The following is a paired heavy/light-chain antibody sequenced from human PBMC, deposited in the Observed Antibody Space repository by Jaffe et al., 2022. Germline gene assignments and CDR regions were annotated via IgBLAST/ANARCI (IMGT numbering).Heavy chain of an antibody. D-gene: IGHD2-15*01. V-gene: IGHV3-21*01. J-gene: IGHJ3*02. Sequence: EVQLVESGGGLVKPGGSLRLSCAASGFTFSSYSMNWVRQAPGKGLEWVSSISSSSSYIYYADSVKGRFTISRDNAKNSLYLQMNSLRAEDTAVYYCARDRGYCSGGSCYSGPDDAFDIWGQGTMVTVSS. CDR2: ISSSSSYI. CDR1: GFTFSSYS. CDR3: ARDRGYCSGGSCYSGPDDAFDI.
Light chain of an antibody. CDR3: QAWDSSTVRV. CDR1: KLGDKY. V-gene: IGLV3-1*01. CDR2: QDS. Sequence: SYELTQPPSVSVSPGQTASITCSGDKLGDKYACWYQQKPGQSPVLVIYQDSKRPSGIPERFSGSNSGNTATLTISGTQAMDEADYYCQAWDSSTVRVFGGGTKLTVL. J-gene: IGLJ3*02.